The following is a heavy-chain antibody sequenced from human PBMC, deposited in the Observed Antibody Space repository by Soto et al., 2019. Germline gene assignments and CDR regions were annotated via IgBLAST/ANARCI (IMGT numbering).Heavy chain of an antibody. J-gene: IGHJ3*02. CDR1: GGTFSSYT. D-gene: IGHD4-17*01. CDR2: IIPILGIA. V-gene: IGHV1-69*02. Sequence: QVQLVQSGAEVKKPGSSVKVSCKASGGTFSSYTISWVRQAPGQGLEWMGRIIPILGIANYAQKFQGRVTITADKSTSTAYLELSSLRSEDTAVYYRARLPDYGGAFDIWGQGTMVTVSS. CDR3: ARLPDYGGAFDI.